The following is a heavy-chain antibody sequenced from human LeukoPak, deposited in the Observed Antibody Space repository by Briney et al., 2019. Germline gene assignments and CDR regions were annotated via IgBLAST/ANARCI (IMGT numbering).Heavy chain of an antibody. V-gene: IGHV1-46*01. CDR3: VAITCSGGSCHNRNWFDP. D-gene: IGHD2-15*01. CDR2: INPSGGST. Sequence: AASVKVSCKASGYTFTSYYMHWVRQAPGQGLEWMGIINPSGGSTSYAQKFQGRVTMTRDMSTSTVYMELSSLRSEDTAVYYCVAITCSGGSCHNRNWFDPWGQGTLVTVSS. J-gene: IGHJ5*02. CDR1: GYTFTSYY.